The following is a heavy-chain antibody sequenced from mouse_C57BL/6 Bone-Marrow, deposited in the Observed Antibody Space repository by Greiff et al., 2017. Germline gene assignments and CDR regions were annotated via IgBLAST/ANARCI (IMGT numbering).Heavy chain of an antibody. CDR3: ARGEY. CDR2: ISDGGSYT. J-gene: IGHJ2*01. CDR1: GFTFSSYA. Sequence: EVKLMESGGGLVKPGGSLKLSCAASGFTFSSYAMSWVRQTPETRLEWVATISDGGSYTSDPHNVKGRFTISRDNAKNNLYLQMSHLKSEDTAMYYCARGEYWGQGTTLTVSS. V-gene: IGHV5-4*03.